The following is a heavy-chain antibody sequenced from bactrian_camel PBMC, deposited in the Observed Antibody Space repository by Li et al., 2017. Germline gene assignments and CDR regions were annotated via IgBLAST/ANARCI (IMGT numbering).Heavy chain of an antibody. Sequence: VQLVESGGGSVQAGGSLRVSCAASGFTFNNYAMTWVRQAPGKGLEWVSSIKSNGASAYYADSVKGRFTCSRDNAKNTLYLQLNSLKPEDTAVYYCVRDQYGGSWYETLGYWGQGTQVTVS. CDR2: IKSNGASA. CDR1: GFTFNNYA. D-gene: IGHD6*01. CDR3: VRDQYGGSWYETLGY. V-gene: IGHV3S31*01. J-gene: IGHJ6*01.